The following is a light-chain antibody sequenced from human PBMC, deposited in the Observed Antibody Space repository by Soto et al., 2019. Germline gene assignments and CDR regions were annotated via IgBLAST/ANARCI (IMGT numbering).Light chain of an antibody. CDR2: DAS. Sequence: EIVLTQSPATLSLSPGERATLSCRASQSVSSYLAWYQHKPGQAPRLLIYDASNRATGIPARFSGSGSGTDFTLTISSLEPEDFAVYYCQQRSNWPPLTFGPGTKVEI. V-gene: IGKV3-11*01. CDR1: QSVSSY. J-gene: IGKJ3*01. CDR3: QQRSNWPPLT.